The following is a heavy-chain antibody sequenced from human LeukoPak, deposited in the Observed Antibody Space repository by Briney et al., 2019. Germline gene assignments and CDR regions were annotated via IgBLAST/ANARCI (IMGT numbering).Heavy chain of an antibody. V-gene: IGHV3-66*01. CDR1: GISVSTNY. Sequence: PGGSLRLSCAASGISVSTNYMTWVRQAPGKGLELVSLLYATGNTYYADSVKGRFTIYRDNSKNTLYLQMNSLRAEDTAVYYCVRDDDRPDNGLDYWGQGTLVTVSS. J-gene: IGHJ4*02. CDR2: LYATGNT. CDR3: VRDDDRPDNGLDY. D-gene: IGHD3-22*01.